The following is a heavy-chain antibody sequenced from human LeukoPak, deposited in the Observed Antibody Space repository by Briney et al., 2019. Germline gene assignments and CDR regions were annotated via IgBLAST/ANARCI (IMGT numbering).Heavy chain of an antibody. CDR1: GFSFSSYN. J-gene: IGHJ4*02. D-gene: IGHD5-18*01. CDR2: ITSSSTYT. Sequence: GGSLRLSCAASGFSFSSYNMNWVRQAPGKGLEWVSSITSSSTYTFYADSVKGRFTISRDNARNSLYLQMNSLRAEDTAVYYCAKDFLVGYRYSYGTEPFDYWGQGTLVTVS. CDR3: AKDFLVGYRYSYGTEPFDY. V-gene: IGHV3-21*04.